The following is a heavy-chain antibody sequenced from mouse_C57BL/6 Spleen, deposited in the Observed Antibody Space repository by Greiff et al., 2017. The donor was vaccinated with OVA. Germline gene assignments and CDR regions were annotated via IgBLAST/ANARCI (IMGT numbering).Heavy chain of an antibody. CDR2: IDPSDSYT. V-gene: IGHV1-50*01. CDR3: ASQLGRTAMDY. J-gene: IGHJ4*01. D-gene: IGHD4-1*02. CDR1: GYTFTSYW. Sequence: QVQLQQPGAELVKPGASVKLSCKASGYTFTSYWMQWVKQRPGQGLEWIGEIDPSDSYTNYNQKFKGKATLTVDTSSSTAYMQLSSLTSEDSAVYYCASQLGRTAMDYWGQGTSVTVSS.